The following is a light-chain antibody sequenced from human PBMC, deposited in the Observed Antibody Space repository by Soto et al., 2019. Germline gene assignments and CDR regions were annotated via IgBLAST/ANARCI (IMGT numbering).Light chain of an antibody. V-gene: IGKV1-33*01. CDR2: DES. CDR3: QRYDILPT. J-gene: IGKJ2*01. CDR1: QDIRNF. Sequence: DIQMTQSPSSLSASVGDRVTITCQASQDIRNFLNWYQQKPWKAPKLLIFDESNLEKGVPSRFSGSESTTDFTFTISSLPPEDLATYYRQRYDILPTFGQGTKLEIK.